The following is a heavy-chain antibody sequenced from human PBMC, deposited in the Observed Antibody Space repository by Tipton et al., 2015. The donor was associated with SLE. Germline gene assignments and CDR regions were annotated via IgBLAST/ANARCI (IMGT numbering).Heavy chain of an antibody. D-gene: IGHD3-10*01. CDR2: ISGSGGST. Sequence: SLRLSCAASGFTFSSYAMSWVRQAPGKGLEWVSAISGSGGSTYYADSVKGRFTISRDNSKNTLYLQMNSLRAEDTAVYYCAKEGYYGSGTRDAFDIWGQGPMLTVSS. V-gene: IGHV3-23*01. CDR1: GFTFSSYA. J-gene: IGHJ3*02. CDR3: AKEGYYGSGTRDAFDI.